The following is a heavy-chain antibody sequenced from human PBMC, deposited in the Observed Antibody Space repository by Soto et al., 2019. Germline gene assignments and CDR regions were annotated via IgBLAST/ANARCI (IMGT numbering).Heavy chain of an antibody. D-gene: IGHD3-3*01. CDR3: ARAPYDFWSGYSY. J-gene: IGHJ4*02. V-gene: IGHV3-48*01. CDR1: GFTFSSYS. CDR2: ISSSSSTI. Sequence: PGGSLRLSCAASGFTFSSYSMNWVRQAPGKGLEWVSYISSSSSTIYYADSVKGRFTISRDNAKNSLYLQMNSLRAEDTAVYYCARAPYDFWSGYSYWGQGTLVTVSS.